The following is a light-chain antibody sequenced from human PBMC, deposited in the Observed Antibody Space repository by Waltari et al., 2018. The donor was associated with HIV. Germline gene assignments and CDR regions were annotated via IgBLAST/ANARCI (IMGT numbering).Light chain of an antibody. CDR2: DAS. CDR1: QDISNY. V-gene: IGKV1-33*01. Sequence: IQMTQSPSSLSASVGDRVTITFQANQDISNYLNWYQQKPGKAPKLLIYDASSLETGGPSRFSGSGSGTDFTFNISSLQPEDLATYYCQQYDNLPRTFGQGTKVEIK. CDR3: QQYDNLPRT. J-gene: IGKJ1*01.